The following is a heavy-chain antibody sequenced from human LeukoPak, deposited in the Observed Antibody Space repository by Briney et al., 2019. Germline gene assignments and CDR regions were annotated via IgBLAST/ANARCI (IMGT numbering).Heavy chain of an antibody. CDR2: IKQDGSEK. V-gene: IGHV3-7*01. D-gene: IGHD1-26*01. CDR3: AKAGTWDSGVDY. Sequence: GGSLRLSCAASGFTLSSFWMSWVRQAPGKGPEWVANIKQDGSEKYYVDSVKGRFTISRDNSKNTLYLQMNSLRAEDTAVYYCAKAGTWDSGVDYWGQGTLVTVSS. J-gene: IGHJ4*02. CDR1: GFTLSSFW.